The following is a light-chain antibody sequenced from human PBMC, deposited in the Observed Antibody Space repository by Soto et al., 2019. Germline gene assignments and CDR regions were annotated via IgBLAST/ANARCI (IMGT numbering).Light chain of an antibody. CDR1: QSVSSNY. J-gene: IGKJ1*01. CDR2: GAS. CDR3: QQYGSSLTWT. Sequence: EIVLTQSAGNLSLSPGERATLSCRASQSVSSNYLAWYQQKPGQAPRLLIYGASSRATGIPDRFSGSGSGTDFTLTISRLEPEDFAVYYCQQYGSSLTWTFGQGTKVEIK. V-gene: IGKV3-20*01.